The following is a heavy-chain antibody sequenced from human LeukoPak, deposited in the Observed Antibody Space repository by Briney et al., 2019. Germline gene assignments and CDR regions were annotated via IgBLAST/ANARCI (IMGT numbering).Heavy chain of an antibody. V-gene: IGHV1-69*05. D-gene: IGHD3-22*01. CDR1: GGTFSSYA. Sequence: SVKVSCKASGGTFSSYAISWVRQAPGQGLEWMGRIIPIFGTANYAQKFQGRVTITTDESTSTAYMELSSLRSEDTAVYYCARDHYYDSGYFDYWGQGTLVTVSS. CDR2: IIPIFGTA. CDR3: ARDHYYDSGYFDY. J-gene: IGHJ4*02.